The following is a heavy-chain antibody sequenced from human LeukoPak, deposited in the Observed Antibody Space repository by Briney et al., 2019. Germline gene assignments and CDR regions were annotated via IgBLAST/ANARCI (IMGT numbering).Heavy chain of an antibody. V-gene: IGHV1-18*01. Sequence: GASVKVSCKASGYTFTSYGISWVRQAPGQGLEWMGWISAYNGNTNYAQKLQGRVTMTTDTSTSTAYMELRSLRSDDTAVYYCARVEYGSGSYPLNGYYYYYMDVWGKGTTVTVSS. CDR3: ARVEYGSGSYPLNGYYYYYMDV. J-gene: IGHJ6*03. CDR1: GYTFTSYG. CDR2: ISAYNGNT. D-gene: IGHD3-10*01.